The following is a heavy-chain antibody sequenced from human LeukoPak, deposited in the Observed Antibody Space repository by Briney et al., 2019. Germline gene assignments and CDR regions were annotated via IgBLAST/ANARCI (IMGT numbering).Heavy chain of an antibody. V-gene: IGHV3-48*04. CDR3: AREGGGSGWYPAYFDY. Sequence: GGSLRLSRAASGFTFSSYSMNWVRQAPGKGLEWVSYISSSSSTIYYADSVKGRFTISRDNAKNSLYLQMKSLRAEDTAVYYCAREGGGSGWYPAYFDYWGQGTLVTVSS. D-gene: IGHD6-19*01. CDR2: ISSSSSTI. CDR1: GFTFSSYS. J-gene: IGHJ4*02.